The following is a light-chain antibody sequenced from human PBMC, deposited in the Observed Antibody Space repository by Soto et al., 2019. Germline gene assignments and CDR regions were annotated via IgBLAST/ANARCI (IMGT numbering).Light chain of an antibody. J-gene: IGLJ3*02. CDR1: SSDVGSYNL. V-gene: IGLV2-23*01. CDR3: CSYAGTSTWV. CDR2: EDN. Sequence: QSALTQPASVSGSPGQSITISCAGTSSDVGSYNLVSWYQQDPGKAPKLIIYEDNKRPSGLSNRFSGSKSDNTASLTISGLQAEDEANYYCCSYAGTSTWVFGGGTKLTVL.